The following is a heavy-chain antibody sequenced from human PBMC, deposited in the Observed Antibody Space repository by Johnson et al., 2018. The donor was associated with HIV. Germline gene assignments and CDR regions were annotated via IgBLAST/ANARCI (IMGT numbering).Heavy chain of an antibody. CDR3: LFGGYSYGLAFDI. CDR1: GFTFSDVW. Sequence: QVQLVESGGGLVKPGGSLRLSCAASGFTFSDVWMTWVRQAPGKGLEWVSYISSSGSTIYYAASVKGRFTISRDNSKNTLYLQMNSLRAEDTAVYYCLFGGYSYGLAFDIWGQGTMVTVSS. V-gene: IGHV3-11*01. J-gene: IGHJ3*02. D-gene: IGHD5-18*01. CDR2: ISSSGSTI.